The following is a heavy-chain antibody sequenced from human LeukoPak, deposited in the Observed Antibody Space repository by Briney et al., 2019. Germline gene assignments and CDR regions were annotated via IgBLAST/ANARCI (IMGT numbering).Heavy chain of an antibody. J-gene: IGHJ4*02. D-gene: IGHD3-22*01. CDR3: AKRGVVIRVILVGFHKEAYYFDS. Sequence: GGSLRLSCAVSGITLSNYGMSWVRQAPGKGLEWAAGISDSGGRTNYADSVKGRFTIPRDNPKNTLYLQMNSLRAEDTAVYFCAKRGVVIRVILVGFHKEAYYFDSWGQGALVTVSS. CDR2: ISDSGGRT. V-gene: IGHV3-23*01. CDR1: GITLSNYG.